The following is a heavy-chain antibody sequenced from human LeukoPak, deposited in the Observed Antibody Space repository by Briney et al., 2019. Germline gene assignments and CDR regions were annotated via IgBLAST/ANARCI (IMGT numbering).Heavy chain of an antibody. V-gene: IGHV4-59*08. J-gene: IGHJ4*02. CDR1: GGSISSYY. D-gene: IGHD4-23*01. CDR2: IYYTGST. CDR3: TRHPGGNAAHRFDY. Sequence: ETLSLTCTVSGGSISSYYWSWIRQPPGKGLEWIGYIYYTGSTNYNPSLKSRVSISVDTSKNQFSLNLNSVTDADTAVYYCTRHPGGNAAHRFDYWGQGFLVTVSS.